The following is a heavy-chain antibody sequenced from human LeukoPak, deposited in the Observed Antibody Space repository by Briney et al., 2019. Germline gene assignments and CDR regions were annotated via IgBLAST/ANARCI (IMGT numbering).Heavy chain of an antibody. D-gene: IGHD3-10*01. J-gene: IGHJ6*02. Sequence: GGSLRLSCAASGFTFSNYAMRWVRQAPGKGLEWVSLIYSDGSTYYAASVKGRFSISRHNSKNTLYLQMISLRGEDTAVYYCAISSSGDNRYYYGMDVWGQGTTVTVSS. V-gene: IGHV3-53*04. CDR3: AISSSGDNRYYYGMDV. CDR1: GFTFSNYA. CDR2: IYSDGST.